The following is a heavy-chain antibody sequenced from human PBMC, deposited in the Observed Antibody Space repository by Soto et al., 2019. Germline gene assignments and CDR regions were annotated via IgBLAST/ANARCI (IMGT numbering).Heavy chain of an antibody. J-gene: IGHJ3*01. CDR2: ISYSGST. V-gene: IGHV4-59*08. Sequence: SETLSLNCSVYGGYIRGSYWSWIRRSPEKGLEYIGYISYSGSTNYNPSLKSRVTTSLDTSKNQFSLKLSSVTAADTAIYYCASLNFDILTGYYAFDLWGQGTMVT. CDR1: GGYIRGSY. D-gene: IGHD3-9*01. CDR3: ASLNFDILTGYYAFDL.